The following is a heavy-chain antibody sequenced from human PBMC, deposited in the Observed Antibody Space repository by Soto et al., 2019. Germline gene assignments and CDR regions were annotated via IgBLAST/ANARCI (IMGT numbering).Heavy chain of an antibody. CDR1: GGSTSSGDYY. CDR3: ARVAPSSSGGGLLDY. Sequence: SETLSLTCTVSGGSTSSGDYYWSWIRQPPWKGLEWIGYIYYSGSTYYNPSLKSRVTISVDTSKNQFSLKLSSVTAADTAVYYCARVAPSSSGGGLLDYWGQGXLVTVYS. V-gene: IGHV4-30-4*01. CDR2: IYYSGST. J-gene: IGHJ4*02. D-gene: IGHD6-6*01.